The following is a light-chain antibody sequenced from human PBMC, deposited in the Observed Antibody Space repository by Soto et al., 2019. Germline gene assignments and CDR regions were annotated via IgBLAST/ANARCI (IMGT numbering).Light chain of an antibody. V-gene: IGKV1-17*02. CDR3: LQHNSYPRT. Sequence: DIQMTQSPSSLSASVGDRVTITCRASQGIRKGLGWYQQKPGNAPKRLIYAASSLQSWVPSRFSGSGSVTEFTLTISNLQPEDFATYYCLQHNSYPRTFGGGTKVDIK. CDR1: QGIRKG. J-gene: IGKJ4*01. CDR2: AAS.